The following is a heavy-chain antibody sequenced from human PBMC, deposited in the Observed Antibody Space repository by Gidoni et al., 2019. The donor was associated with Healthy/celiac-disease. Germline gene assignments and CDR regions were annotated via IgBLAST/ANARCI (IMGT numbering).Heavy chain of an antibody. D-gene: IGHD2-2*02. CDR2: IKSKTDGGTT. V-gene: IGHV3-15*01. CDR3: TTEEGQLLYRLGLVYYGMDV. J-gene: IGHJ6*02. Sequence: EVQLVESGGGLVKPGGSLRLSCAASGFTFSNAWLSWVRQAPGKGLEWVGRIKSKTDGGTTDYAAPVKGRFTISRDDSKNTLYLQMNSLKTEDTAVYYCTTEEGQLLYRLGLVYYGMDVWGQGTTVTVSS. CDR1: GFTFSNAW.